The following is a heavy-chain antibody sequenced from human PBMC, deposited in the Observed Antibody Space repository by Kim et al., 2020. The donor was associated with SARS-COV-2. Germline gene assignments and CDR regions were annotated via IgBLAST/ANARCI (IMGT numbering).Heavy chain of an antibody. CDR1: GFTFSSYG. D-gene: IGHD3-22*01. CDR3: ATSYDSSGNDAFDI. V-gene: IGHV3-33*01. Sequence: GGSLRLSCAASGFTFSSYGMHWVRQAPGKGLEWVAVIWYDGSNKYYADSVKGRCTISRDNSKNTLYLQMNSLRAEDTAVYYCATSYDSSGNDAFDIWGQGTMVPVSS. CDR2: IWYDGSNK. J-gene: IGHJ3*02.